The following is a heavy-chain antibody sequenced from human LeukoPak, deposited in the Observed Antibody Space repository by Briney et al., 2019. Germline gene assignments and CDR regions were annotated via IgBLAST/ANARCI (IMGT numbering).Heavy chain of an antibody. D-gene: IGHD2-8*01. CDR1: GGTFRNYA. CDR3: AREGWSLRFDP. Sequence: ASVKVSCKSSGGTFRNYAISWVRQAPGQGLEWMGGIIPIFGTANYAQKFQGRVTITADESTSTAYMELSSLRSEDTAVYYCAREGWSLRFDPWGQGTLVTVSS. CDR2: IIPIFGTA. V-gene: IGHV1-69*13. J-gene: IGHJ5*02.